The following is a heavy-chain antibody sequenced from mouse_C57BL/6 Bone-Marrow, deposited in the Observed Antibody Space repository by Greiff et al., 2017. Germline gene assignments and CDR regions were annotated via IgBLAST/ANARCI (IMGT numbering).Heavy chain of an antibody. CDR1: GFTFSDYG. V-gene: IGHV5-17*01. D-gene: IGHD4-1*02. Sequence: EVQRVESGGGLVKPGGSLKLSCAASGFTFSDYGMPWVRQAPEKGLEWVAYISSGSSTIYYADTVKGGFTISRDNAKNTLFLQMTSLRSEDTTMYYCAPTGFAYWGKGTLVTVSA. J-gene: IGHJ3*01. CDR3: APTGFAY. CDR2: ISSGSSTI.